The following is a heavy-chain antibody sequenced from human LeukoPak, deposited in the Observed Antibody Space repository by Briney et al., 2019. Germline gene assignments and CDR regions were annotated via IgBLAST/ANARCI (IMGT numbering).Heavy chain of an antibody. J-gene: IGHJ4*02. CDR1: GFTFMAYG. Sequence: GGSLRLSCAASGFTFMAYGMQWVRQAPGKGLVWVSRINNDGSSTTYADSVKGRFTISRDNAKNTLYLQVNSLRAEDTGVYYCARELPREVTLDYWGQGTLVTVSS. V-gene: IGHV3-74*01. CDR2: INNDGSST. CDR3: ARELPREVTLDY. D-gene: IGHD2-21*02.